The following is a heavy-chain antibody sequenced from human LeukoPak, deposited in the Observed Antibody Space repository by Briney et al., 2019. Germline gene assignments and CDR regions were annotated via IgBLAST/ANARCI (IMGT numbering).Heavy chain of an antibody. D-gene: IGHD2-15*01. CDR3: ARHRSGGSQDDAFDI. CDR1: EFTFPMYW. V-gene: IGHV3-7*01. J-gene: IGHJ3*02. CDR2: IKQDGSEK. Sequence: GGSLRLSCAASEFTFPMYWMTWVRQAPGKGLEWVADIKQDGSEKYYVDSVKGRFTISRQNAKNSLFLQMNSLRAEDTAVYYCARHRSGGSQDDAFDIWSQGTMVTVSS.